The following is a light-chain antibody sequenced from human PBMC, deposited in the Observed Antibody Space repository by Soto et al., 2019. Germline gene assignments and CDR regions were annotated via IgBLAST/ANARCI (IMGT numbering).Light chain of an antibody. Sequence: QSVLTLPPSVSGTPGQRVTISCTGGSSNIGAGYDVHWYQQIPGTAPKLFIYTNANRPSGVPDRFSGSKSGTSASLAITGLQAEDEADYYCQSYDSSLSGWVFGGGTKLTVL. CDR2: TNA. V-gene: IGLV1-40*01. CDR1: SSNIGAGYD. J-gene: IGLJ3*02. CDR3: QSYDSSLSGWV.